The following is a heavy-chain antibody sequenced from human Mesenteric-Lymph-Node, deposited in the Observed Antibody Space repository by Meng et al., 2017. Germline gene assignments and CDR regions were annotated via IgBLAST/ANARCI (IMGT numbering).Heavy chain of an antibody. J-gene: IGHJ2*01. D-gene: IGHD7-27*01. V-gene: IGHV4-39*01. CDR1: GGSTRISSYD. CDR2: IYYSGST. CDR3: ASPLGILGIVDL. Sequence: QESGPGPLKPSEPLPLTCTVPGGSTRISSYDWGWIRQPPGKGLEWIGSIYYSGSTYYNPSLKSRVTISVDTSKNPFSLKLSSVTAADTAVYYCASPLGILGIVDLWGRGTLVTVSS.